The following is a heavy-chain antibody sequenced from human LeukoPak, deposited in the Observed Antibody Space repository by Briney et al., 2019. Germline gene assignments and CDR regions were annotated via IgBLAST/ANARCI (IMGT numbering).Heavy chain of an antibody. Sequence: KPSETLSLTCSVSGGSISSSTYYWGWIRQPPGKGLEWIGNIYNSGSTYYSPSLKSRVTISVDTSKNQFSLKLSSVTAADTAVYYCARQAYSSNLGWFDPWGQGTLVTVSS. V-gene: IGHV4-39*01. D-gene: IGHD6-13*01. CDR1: GGSISSSTYY. CDR2: IYNSGST. J-gene: IGHJ5*02. CDR3: ARQAYSSNLGWFDP.